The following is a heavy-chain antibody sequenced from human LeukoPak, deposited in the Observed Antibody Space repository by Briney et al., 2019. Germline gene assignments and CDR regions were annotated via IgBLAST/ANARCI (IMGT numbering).Heavy chain of an antibody. CDR1: GYTFTSYD. CDR2: MNPNSGNT. V-gene: IGHV1-8*01. J-gene: IGHJ6*03. D-gene: IGHD3-10*01. Sequence: ASVKVSCKASGYTFTSYDINWVRQATGQGLEWMGWMNPNSGNTGYAQKFQGRVTMTRNTSISTAYMELSSLRSEDTAVYYCARVPRITMVRGPRHYYYYMDVWGKGTTVTVSS. CDR3: ARVPRITMVRGPRHYYYYMDV.